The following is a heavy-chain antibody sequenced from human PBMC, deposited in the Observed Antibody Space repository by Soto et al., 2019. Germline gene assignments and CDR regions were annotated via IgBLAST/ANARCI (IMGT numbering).Heavy chain of an antibody. Sequence: HVQLVQSGGELKKPGASVKVSCNTSGYTFNTYFITWVRQAPGQGLEWMGWISPHNGKTNYAEKFQGRVTMTADTITKTSYMELRNLRIDDTAVYYCARDTSNSFDYWGQVTPVTVSS. CDR2: ISPHNGKT. V-gene: IGHV1-18*01. D-gene: IGHD2-2*01. CDR3: ARDTSNSFDY. CDR1: GYTFNTYF. J-gene: IGHJ4*02.